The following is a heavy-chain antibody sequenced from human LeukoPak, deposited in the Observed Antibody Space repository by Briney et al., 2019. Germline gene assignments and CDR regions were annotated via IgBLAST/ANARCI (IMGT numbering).Heavy chain of an antibody. Sequence: ASVKVSFKASGYTFTSYGISWVRQAPGQGLEWMGWISAYNGNTNYAQKLQGRVTMTTDTSTSTAYMELRSLRSDDTAVYYCAREGDFWSGSPELYGMDVWGQGTTVTVSS. CDR2: ISAYNGNT. V-gene: IGHV1-18*01. CDR3: AREGDFWSGSPELYGMDV. CDR1: GYTFTSYG. J-gene: IGHJ6*02. D-gene: IGHD3-3*01.